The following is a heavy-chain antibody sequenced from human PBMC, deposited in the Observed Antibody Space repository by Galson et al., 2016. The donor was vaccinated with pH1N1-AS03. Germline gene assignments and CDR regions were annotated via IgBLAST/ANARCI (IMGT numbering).Heavy chain of an antibody. V-gene: IGHV3-30*18. CDR3: AKDRNGYYESSGLFDY. CDR1: GFTFSNFG. Sequence: SLRLSCAASGFTFSNFGMHWVRQAPGKGLEWVAVISYDGNYKHYGDSVKGRFTISRDNSRKTVYLQMNSLTAEDTAMFYCAKDRNGYYESSGLFDYFGQGTLVTVSS. J-gene: IGHJ4*02. CDR2: ISYDGNYK. D-gene: IGHD3-22*01.